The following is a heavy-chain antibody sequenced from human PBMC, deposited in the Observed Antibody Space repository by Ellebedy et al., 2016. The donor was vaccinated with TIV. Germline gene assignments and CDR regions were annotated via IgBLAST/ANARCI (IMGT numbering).Heavy chain of an antibody. D-gene: IGHD3-22*01. J-gene: IGHJ4*02. V-gene: IGHV1-69*13. CDR2: IIPIFGTA. Sequence: AASVKVSCKASGGTFSSYAISWVRQAPGQGLEWMGGIIPIFGTANYAQKFQGRVTITADESTSTAYMELSSLRSEDTAVYYCARAQDSSGRRPFDYWGQGTLVTVSS. CDR1: GGTFSSYA. CDR3: ARAQDSSGRRPFDY.